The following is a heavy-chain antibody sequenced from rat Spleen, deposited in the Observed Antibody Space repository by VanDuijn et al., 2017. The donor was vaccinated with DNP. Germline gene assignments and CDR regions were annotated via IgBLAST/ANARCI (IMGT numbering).Heavy chain of an antibody. J-gene: IGHJ2*01. Sequence: VQLKESGPGLVQPSQTLSLTCTVSGFSLTSYDVHWFRQAPTKGLEWVAYISYDGGSTYYGDSVKGRFTISRDNAKSTLFLQMDSLRSEDTATYYCATQLPGYNFPFDYWGQGVMVTVSS. V-gene: IGHV5-19*01. CDR2: ISYDGGST. CDR1: GFSLTSYD. D-gene: IGHD1-4*01. CDR3: ATQLPGYNFPFDY.